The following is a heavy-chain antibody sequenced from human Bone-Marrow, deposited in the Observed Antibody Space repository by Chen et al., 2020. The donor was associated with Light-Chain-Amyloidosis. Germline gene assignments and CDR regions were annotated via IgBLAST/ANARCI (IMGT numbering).Heavy chain of an antibody. CDR1: GFTFSSYA. CDR2: ISYDGSNK. Sequence: QVQLAESGGGVVQPGRSLRLSCAASGFTFSSYAMHWVRQAPGKGLEWVAVISYDGSNKYYADSVKGRFTISRDNSKNTLYLQMNSLRAEDTAVYYCAREGLVGQNYYGSGSYGMDVWGQGTTVTVSS. J-gene: IGHJ6*02. V-gene: IGHV3-30*04. D-gene: IGHD3-10*01. CDR3: AREGLVGQNYYGSGSYGMDV.